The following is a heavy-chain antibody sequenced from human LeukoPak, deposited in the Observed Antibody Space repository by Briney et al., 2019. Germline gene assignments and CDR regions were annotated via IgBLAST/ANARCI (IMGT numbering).Heavy chain of an antibody. J-gene: IGHJ4*02. CDR3: ARMYFDYVWGSYRHLDY. D-gene: IGHD3-16*02. CDR2: IKQDGSET. V-gene: IGHV3-7*05. Sequence: GGSLRLSCAASGFSFSSYWMTWVRQAPGKGLEWVANIKQDGSETYYAASVKGRFTISRDNAKNSLYLQLSSLRVEDTAMYYCARMYFDYVWGSYRHLDYWGQGTVVTVSS. CDR1: GFSFSSYW.